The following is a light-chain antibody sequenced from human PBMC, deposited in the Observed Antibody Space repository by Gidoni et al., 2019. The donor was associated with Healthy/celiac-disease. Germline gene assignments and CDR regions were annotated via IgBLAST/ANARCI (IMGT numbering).Light chain of an antibody. V-gene: IGKV2-28*01. J-gene: IGKJ4*02. CDR2: LGS. Sequence: IVITPSSLSLPVTPGAPAPISCRSSQSLLHRNGYNYLEWYLQKPGQSPQLLIYLGSNRASGVPDRFSGSGSGTEFTLKISRVEAEDVGVYYCIQDIRTPLTFGGGTKVEIK. CDR1: QSLLHRNGYNY. CDR3: IQDIRTPLT.